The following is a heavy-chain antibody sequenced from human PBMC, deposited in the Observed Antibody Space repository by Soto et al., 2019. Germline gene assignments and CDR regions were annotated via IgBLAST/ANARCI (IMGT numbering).Heavy chain of an antibody. D-gene: IGHD1-26*01. V-gene: IGHV1-69*13. CDR3: ASLQKFRSYYTQYYYYCGMDV. CDR1: GGTFSSYA. Sequence: SVKVSCKASGGTFSSYAISWVRQAPGQALEWMGGIIPIFGTANYAQKFQGRVTITADESTSTAYMELSSMRSEDTAVYYCASLQKFRSYYTQYYYYCGMDVWGQGTTVTVSS. CDR2: IIPIFGTA. J-gene: IGHJ6*02.